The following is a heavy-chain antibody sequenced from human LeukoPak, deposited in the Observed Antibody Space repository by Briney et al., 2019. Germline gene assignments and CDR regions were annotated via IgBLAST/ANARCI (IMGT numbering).Heavy chain of an antibody. CDR1: GGSISSSSYY. V-gene: IGHV4-39*07. CDR2: INHSGST. Sequence: SETLSLTCTVSGGSISSSSYYWSWIRQPPGKGLEWIGEINHSGSTNYNPSLKSRVTISVDTSKNQFSLKLSSVTAADTAVYYCARSITMVRGVYPGAFDIWGQGTMVTVSS. J-gene: IGHJ3*02. CDR3: ARSITMVRGVYPGAFDI. D-gene: IGHD3-10*01.